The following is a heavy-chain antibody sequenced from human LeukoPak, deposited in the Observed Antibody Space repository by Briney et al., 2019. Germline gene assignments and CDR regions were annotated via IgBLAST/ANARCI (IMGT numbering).Heavy chain of an antibody. Sequence: GGSLRLSCAASGLTVGTNYMTWVRQAPGKGLEWVSVIYGAGTTYYADSVRGRFTISRDNSKNTLYLLMNSLINEDTAVYYCARSPCDAGTCPNWLDSWGQGTPVTVSS. D-gene: IGHD1-1*01. CDR3: ARSPCDAGTCPNWLDS. V-gene: IGHV3-66*02. J-gene: IGHJ5*01. CDR1: GLTVGTNY. CDR2: IYGAGTT.